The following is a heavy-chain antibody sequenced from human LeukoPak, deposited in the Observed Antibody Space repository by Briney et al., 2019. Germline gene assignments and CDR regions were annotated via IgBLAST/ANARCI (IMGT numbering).Heavy chain of an antibody. CDR2: IYSGGST. V-gene: IGHV3-66*01. Sequence: GGSLRLSCAASGFTVSSNYMSWVRQAPGKGLEWVSVIYSGGSTYYADSVKGRFTISRDNSKNTLYLQMNSLRAEDTAVYYCASYSDYGSGSSCTWGQGTLVTVSS. D-gene: IGHD3-10*01. CDR3: ASYSDYGSGSSCT. J-gene: IGHJ5*02. CDR1: GFTVSSNY.